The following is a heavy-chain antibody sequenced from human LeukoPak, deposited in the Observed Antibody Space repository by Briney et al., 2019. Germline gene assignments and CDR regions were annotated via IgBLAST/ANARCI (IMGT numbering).Heavy chain of an antibody. D-gene: IGHD4-17*01. Sequence: SETLSLTCTVSGDSISSYYWNWIRQPPGKGLEWIGDIYYSGSTNYNPSLKSRVTMSVDTSKNQFSLTVRSVTAADTAVYYCARKLDYGEYEFDYWGQGTLVTVSS. CDR1: GDSISSYY. CDR2: IYYSGST. V-gene: IGHV4-59*01. CDR3: ARKLDYGEYEFDY. J-gene: IGHJ4*02.